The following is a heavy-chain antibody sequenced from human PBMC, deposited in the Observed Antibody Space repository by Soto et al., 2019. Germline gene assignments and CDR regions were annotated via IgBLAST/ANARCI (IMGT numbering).Heavy chain of an antibody. J-gene: IGHJ4*02. CDR1: GFTFSSSA. V-gene: IGHV3-23*01. CDR3: AKGCGGDCYSGVQY. Sequence: EVQLLESGRGLVQPGGSLRLSCAASGFTFSSSAMSWVRQAQGKGLEWVSSISNSGGSTDYADTVKGRFTLSRDKSKNTLYLQMNSLQAEDTAVYYCAKGCGGDCYSGVQYWGQGTLVTVSS. CDR2: ISNSGGST. D-gene: IGHD2-21*02.